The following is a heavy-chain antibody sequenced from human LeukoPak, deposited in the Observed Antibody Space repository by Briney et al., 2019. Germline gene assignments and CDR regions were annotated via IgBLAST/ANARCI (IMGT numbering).Heavy chain of an antibody. V-gene: IGHV3-23*01. CDR2: ISGSGGST. CDR3: AKNRGVEMATQYGYYFDY. D-gene: IGHD5-24*01. CDR1: GLTFSSYA. Sequence: PGGSLRLSCAASGLTFSSYAMSWVRQAPGKGLEWVSAISGSGGSTYYADSVKGRFTISRDNSKNTLYLQMNSLRAEDTAVYYCAKNRGVEMATQYGYYFDYWGQGTLVTVSS. J-gene: IGHJ4*02.